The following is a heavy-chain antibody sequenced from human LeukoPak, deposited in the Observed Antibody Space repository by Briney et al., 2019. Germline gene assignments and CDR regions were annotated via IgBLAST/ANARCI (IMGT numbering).Heavy chain of an antibody. CDR1: GFTFSTYA. CDR2: ISGNGDTA. J-gene: IGHJ4*02. Sequence: GGSLRLSCAASGFTFSTYAMIWVRQAPGKGLEWVSSISGNGDTANYADSVKGRFTIFRDDSNSAVHLQMNSLRGEDTAIYYCAKDRGYWGQGTLVTVSS. V-gene: IGHV3-23*01. CDR3: AKDRGY.